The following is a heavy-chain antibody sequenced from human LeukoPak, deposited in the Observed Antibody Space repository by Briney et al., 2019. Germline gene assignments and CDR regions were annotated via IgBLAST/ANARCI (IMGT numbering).Heavy chain of an antibody. J-gene: IGHJ3*01. V-gene: IGHV6-1*01. CDR1: GDSVSNNGVA. CDR2: TYFGSKWYN. Sequence: SRTLSLTCAISGDSVSNNGVAWNWIRQSPSRGLEWLGRTYFGSKWYNDYAVSVKSRITINPDTSKNQFSLQLNSVTPEDTAVYYCARQRSRALDLWGQGTMVTVSS. D-gene: IGHD1-1*01. CDR3: ARQRSRALDL.